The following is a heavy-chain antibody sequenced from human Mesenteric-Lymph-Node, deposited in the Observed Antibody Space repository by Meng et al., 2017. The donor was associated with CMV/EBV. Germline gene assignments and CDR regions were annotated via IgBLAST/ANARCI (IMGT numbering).Heavy chain of an antibody. CDR2: TYYRSKWYN. D-gene: IGHD6-13*01. V-gene: IGHV6-1*01. CDR1: GDSVSSNSAA. J-gene: IGHJ4*02. CDR3: ARNRDSAAAGTSFFDY. Sequence: SQTLSLTCAISGDSVSSNSAAWNWIRQPPSRGLEWLGRTYYRSKWYNDYAVSVKSRITINPDTSKNQFSLQLKSVTPDDTAVYYCARNRDSAAAGTSFFDYWGQGTLVTVSS.